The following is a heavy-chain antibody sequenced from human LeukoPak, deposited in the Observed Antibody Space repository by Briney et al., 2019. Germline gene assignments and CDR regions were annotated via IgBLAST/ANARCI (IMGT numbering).Heavy chain of an antibody. CDR1: GDSVSSNSAA. V-gene: IGHV6-1*01. J-gene: IGHJ4*02. CDR3: ARGYIDYGDYGVDY. D-gene: IGHD4-17*01. Sequence: SQTLSLTCAISGDSVSSNSAAWNWIRQSPSSGLEWLGRTYYRSKWYNDYAVSVRSRITINPDTSKNQFSLQLNSVTPEDTAVYYCARGYIDYGDYGVDYWGQGTLVTVSS. CDR2: TYYRSKWYN.